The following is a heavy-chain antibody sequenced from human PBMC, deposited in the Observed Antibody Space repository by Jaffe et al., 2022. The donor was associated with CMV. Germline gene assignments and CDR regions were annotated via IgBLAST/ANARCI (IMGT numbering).Heavy chain of an antibody. CDR2: IFSNDEK. Sequence: QVTLKESGPVLVKPTETLTLTCTVSGFSLSNARMGVSWIRQPPGKALEWLAHIFSNDEKSYSTSLKSRLTISKDTSKSQVVLTMTNMDPVDTATYYCARSPRYCTNGVCFSVGIDYWGQGTLVTVSS. CDR1: GFSLSNARMG. CDR3: ARSPRYCTNGVCFSVGIDY. D-gene: IGHD2-8*01. V-gene: IGHV2-26*01. J-gene: IGHJ4*02.